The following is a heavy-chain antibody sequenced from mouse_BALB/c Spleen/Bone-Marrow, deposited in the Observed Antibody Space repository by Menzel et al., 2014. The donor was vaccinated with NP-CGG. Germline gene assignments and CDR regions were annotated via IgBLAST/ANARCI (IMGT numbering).Heavy chain of an antibody. V-gene: IGHV5-6-4*01. CDR2: ISSGGRYI. D-gene: IGHD2-3*01. CDR3: TREEDYDGNYKFAY. J-gene: IGHJ3*01. Sequence: EVQLMESGGDLVKPGGSLKLSCAASGFTFSTYIMSWVRQTPEKRLEWVATISSGGRYIFYPDSVKGRFTLSRDNAKNTLYLQMSSLGSDDTAMYYCTREEDYDGNYKFAYWGQGTLVTVSA. CDR1: GFTFSTYI.